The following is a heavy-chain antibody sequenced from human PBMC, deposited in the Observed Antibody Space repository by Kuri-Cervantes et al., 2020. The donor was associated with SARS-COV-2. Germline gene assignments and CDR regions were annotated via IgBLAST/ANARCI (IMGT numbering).Heavy chain of an antibody. CDR1: GYSFTTYW. CDR2: IYPVDSDT. CDR3: ARPLYYYDSSGYPGSVVAFDI. V-gene: IGHV5-51*01. Sequence: KVSCKGSGYSFTTYWIGWVRQMPGKGLEWMGIIYPVDSDTRYSPSFQGQVTISADKSINSAYLEWSSLKASDTAMYYCARPLYYYDSSGYPGSVVAFDIWGQGTMVTVSS. D-gene: IGHD3-22*01. J-gene: IGHJ3*02.